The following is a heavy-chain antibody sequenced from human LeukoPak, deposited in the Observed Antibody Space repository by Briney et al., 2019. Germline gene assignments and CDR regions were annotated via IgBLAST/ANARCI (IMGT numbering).Heavy chain of an antibody. CDR2: IYYSGRT. D-gene: IGHD1-26*01. Sequence: SETLSLTCTVSGGSISNYYWSWIRQPPGKGLECIGHIYYSGRTNYNPSLKSRVTISVDTSKNQCSLDLTSVTATDTAIYYCSRESGAFCPFGYWGQGTLVIVPP. CDR3: SRESGAFCPFGY. J-gene: IGHJ4*02. V-gene: IGHV4-59*12. CDR1: GGSISNYY.